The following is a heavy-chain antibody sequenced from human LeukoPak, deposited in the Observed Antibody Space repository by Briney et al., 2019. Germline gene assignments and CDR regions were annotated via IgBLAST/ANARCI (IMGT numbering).Heavy chain of an antibody. D-gene: IGHD6-19*01. J-gene: IGHJ3*01. CDR2: IFHSEST. V-gene: IGHV4-38-2*02. Sequence: SETLSLTCTVSGYSLTSGYYWGWIRQPPGKGLEWIASIFHSESTFYNPSVKSRGTISVDTSKNQFSLTLRSVTAADTAVYYCARETEKQWQYWGQGTMATVSS. CDR1: GYSLTSGYY. CDR3: ARETEKQWQY.